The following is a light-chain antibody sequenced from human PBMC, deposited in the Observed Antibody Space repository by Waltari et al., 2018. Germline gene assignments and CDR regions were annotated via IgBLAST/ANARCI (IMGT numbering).Light chain of an antibody. Sequence: EIMLTQSPGTLSLSPGERATLPCRASQSIRRYLAWYQQKPGQAPRLLIYDASSRATGIPDRFSGSGSGTDFSLTISRLEPEDFAVYYCQKYGSLPATFGQGTKVEIK. J-gene: IGKJ1*01. CDR3: QKYGSLPAT. CDR2: DAS. V-gene: IGKV3-20*01. CDR1: QSIRRY.